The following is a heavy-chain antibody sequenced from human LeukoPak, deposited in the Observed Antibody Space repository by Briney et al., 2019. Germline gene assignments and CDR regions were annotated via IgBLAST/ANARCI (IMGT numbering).Heavy chain of an antibody. V-gene: IGHV4-34*01. Sequence: SETLSLTCAVYGGSFSGYYWSWIRQPPGKGLEWIGEINHSGSTNYNPSLKSRVTISVDTSKNQFSLKLSSGTGGDTALYYCSRGQRQRYSYGWAHWGQGNLVTVFS. CDR2: INHSGST. CDR3: SRGQRQRYSYGWAH. CDR1: GGSFSGYY. D-gene: IGHD5-18*01. J-gene: IGHJ4*02.